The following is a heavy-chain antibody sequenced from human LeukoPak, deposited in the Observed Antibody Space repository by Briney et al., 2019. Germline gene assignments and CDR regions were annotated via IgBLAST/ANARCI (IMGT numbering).Heavy chain of an antibody. CDR1: GGSISSNSYY. CDR2: IYYSGRT. J-gene: IGHJ4*02. V-gene: IGHV4-39*07. D-gene: IGHD6-19*01. CDR3: ARDYGGWYYFDY. Sequence: SETLSLTCNVSGGSISSNSYYWGWIRQPPGKGLEWIGSIYYSGRTYYNPSLKSRVTMSVDTSNNQFSLQLSSVTAADTALYYCARDYGGWYYFDYWGQGTLVTVSS.